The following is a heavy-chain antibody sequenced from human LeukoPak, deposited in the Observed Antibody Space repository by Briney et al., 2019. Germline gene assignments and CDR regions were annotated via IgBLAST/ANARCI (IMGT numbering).Heavy chain of an antibody. J-gene: IGHJ4*02. Sequence: GGSLRLSCAASGFTFSSYAMSWVRQAPGKGLEWVSAISGSGGSTYYADSVKGRFTISRDNSKNTLYLQMNSLRAEDTAVYYRAKSGSSAYYDSSGYYYVYFDYWGQGTLVTVSS. D-gene: IGHD3-22*01. CDR1: GFTFSSYA. CDR3: AKSGSSAYYDSSGYYYVYFDY. CDR2: ISGSGGST. V-gene: IGHV3-23*01.